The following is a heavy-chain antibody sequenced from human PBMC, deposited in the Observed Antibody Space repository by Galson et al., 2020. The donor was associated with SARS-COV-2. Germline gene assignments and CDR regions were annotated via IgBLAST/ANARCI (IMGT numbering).Heavy chain of an antibody. CDR2: ISYDGSNK. CDR3: ARSLGGSYYRIDY. D-gene: IGHD1-26*01. CDR1: GFTFRSYA. Sequence: GESLKISCAASGFTFRSYAMHWVRQAPGKGLEWVAVISYDGSNKYYADSVKGRFTISRDNSKNTLYLQMNSLRAEDPAVYYCARSLGGSYYRIDYWGQGTLVTVSS. J-gene: IGHJ4*02. V-gene: IGHV3-30-3*01.